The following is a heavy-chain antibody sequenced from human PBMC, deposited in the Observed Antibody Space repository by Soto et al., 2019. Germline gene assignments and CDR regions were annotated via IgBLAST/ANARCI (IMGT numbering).Heavy chain of an antibody. Sequence: GGSLRLSCVASGFAFSGYYMSWIRQAPGKGLEWISYISASGANIYYADSVQGRFTISRDNAKSSLHLHMNSLTADDTAVYYCASPGVSVSGEGVWGQGTLVTVSS. CDR2: ISASGANI. CDR1: GFAFSGYY. J-gene: IGHJ4*02. CDR3: ASPGVSVSGEGV. D-gene: IGHD1-1*01. V-gene: IGHV3-11*01.